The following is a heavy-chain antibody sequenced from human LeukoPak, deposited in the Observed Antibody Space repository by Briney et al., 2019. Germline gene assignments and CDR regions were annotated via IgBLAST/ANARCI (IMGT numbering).Heavy chain of an antibody. CDR1: GFTLSTYW. CDR3: ARDRGYTQDY. V-gene: IGHV3-74*01. D-gene: IGHD5-12*01. J-gene: IGHJ4*02. Sequence: GSLRLSCAASGFTLSTYWMHWVCQAPGKGLVWISHIKSDGSRTTYADSVKGRFTISRDNAKNTLYLQMDSLRAEDTAVYYCARDRGYTQDYWGQRTLVSASS. CDR2: IKSDGSRT.